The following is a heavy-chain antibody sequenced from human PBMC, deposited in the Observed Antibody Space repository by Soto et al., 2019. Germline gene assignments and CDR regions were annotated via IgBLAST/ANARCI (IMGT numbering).Heavy chain of an antibody. D-gene: IGHD3-16*01. CDR2: ISGDGVHT. CDR3: GRLGFVGEGDF. V-gene: IGHV3-74*01. CDR1: GFTFSRYW. J-gene: IGHJ4*02. Sequence: EVQLAESGGGLIQPGGSLRLSCATSGFTFSRYWIHWVRQAPGEGLVWVSRISGDGVHTDYAESVKGRFTVSRDIAKSTGYLQMNNLRAEDTAIYYWGRLGFVGEGDFWGQGILVTVSS.